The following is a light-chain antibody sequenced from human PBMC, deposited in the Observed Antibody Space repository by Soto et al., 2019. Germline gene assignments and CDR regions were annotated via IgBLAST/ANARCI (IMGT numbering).Light chain of an antibody. CDR2: EGS. CDR1: SSDVGSYNL. J-gene: IGLJ7*01. Sequence: QSVLTQPASVSGSPGQSITISCTGTSSDVGSYNLVSWYQQHPGKAPKLMIYEGSKRPSGVSNRFSGSKSGNTASLTISGLQPEDEADYYCCSYAGSSTHAVFGGGTKLTVL. V-gene: IGLV2-23*01. CDR3: CSYAGSSTHAV.